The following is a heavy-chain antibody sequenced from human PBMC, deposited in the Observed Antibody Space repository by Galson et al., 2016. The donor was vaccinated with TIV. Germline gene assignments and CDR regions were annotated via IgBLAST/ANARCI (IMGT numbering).Heavy chain of an antibody. CDR1: GGSFRSYA. CDR3: ATSISGVVNYYYYMDV. D-gene: IGHD3-3*01. V-gene: IGHV1-69*13. J-gene: IGHJ6*03. Sequence: SVKVSCKASGGSFRSYAVTWVRQAPGQGLEWMGGIAPIRTSPNYAQKFQGRVTITADESTSTAFMELSSLRSEDTAIYYCATSISGVVNYYYYMDVWGKGTTVTVSS. CDR2: IAPIRTSP.